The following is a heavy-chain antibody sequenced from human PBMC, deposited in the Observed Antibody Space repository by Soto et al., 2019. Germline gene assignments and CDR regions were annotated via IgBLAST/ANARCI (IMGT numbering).Heavy chain of an antibody. CDR1: GSTFTGYY. CDR2: INPNSGGT. Sequence: ASVKVSCKASGSTFTGYYMHWVRQAPGQGLEWMGWINPNSGGTNYAQKFQGWVTMTRDTSISTAYMELSRLRSDDTAVYYCARGRPHYYDSSGYDYYYYYGMDVWGQGTTVTVSS. D-gene: IGHD3-22*01. J-gene: IGHJ6*02. V-gene: IGHV1-2*04. CDR3: ARGRPHYYDSSGYDYYYYYGMDV.